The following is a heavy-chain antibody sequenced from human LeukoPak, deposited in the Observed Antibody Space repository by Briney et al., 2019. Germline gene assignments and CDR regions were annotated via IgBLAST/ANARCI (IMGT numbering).Heavy chain of an antibody. V-gene: IGHV3-30*02. Sequence: GGSLRLSCAASGFTFSSYGMHWVRQAPGKGLEWVAFIRYDGSNKYYADSVKGRFTISRDNSKNTLYLQMNSLRAEDTAVYYCAKDLSAYSSSWPPMDVWGQGTTVTVSS. CDR1: GFTFSSYG. D-gene: IGHD6-13*01. J-gene: IGHJ6*02. CDR3: AKDLSAYSSSWPPMDV. CDR2: IRYDGSNK.